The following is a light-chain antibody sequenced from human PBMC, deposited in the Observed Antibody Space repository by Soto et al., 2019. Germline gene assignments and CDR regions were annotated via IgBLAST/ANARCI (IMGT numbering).Light chain of an antibody. J-gene: IGLJ2*01. CDR1: SSDIGGYNY. V-gene: IGLV2-14*01. CDR2: EVS. Sequence: QSALTQPASVSGSPGQSITISCTGTSSDIGGYNYLSWYQQHPGKAPKLMIYEVSNRPSGVSNRFSGSKSGNTASLTISGLQAEDEADYYCNSYTTSSVVFGGGTKLTVL. CDR3: NSYTTSSVV.